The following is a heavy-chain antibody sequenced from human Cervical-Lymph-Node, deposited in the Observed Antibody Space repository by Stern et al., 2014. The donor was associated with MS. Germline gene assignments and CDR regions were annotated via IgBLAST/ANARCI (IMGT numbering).Heavy chain of an antibody. V-gene: IGHV4-59*01. J-gene: IGHJ4*02. CDR1: GASLKNFS. CDR2: MSNSVTT. Sequence: QLQLQESGPGRVQPSETLSLTCTVSGASLKNFSWNWIRQPPGKGLEWIGHMSNSVTTFYDPSRKSRVTISMDASKQQFSLSLTSVTAVDTSVYFCARGRHTAMVTSGRYFDLWGQGTLVTVSS. D-gene: IGHD5-18*01. CDR3: ARGRHTAMVTSGRYFDL.